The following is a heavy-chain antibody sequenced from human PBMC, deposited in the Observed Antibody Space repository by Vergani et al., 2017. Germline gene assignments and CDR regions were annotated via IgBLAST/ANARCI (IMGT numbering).Heavy chain of an antibody. CDR2: ISSSSSYI. D-gene: IGHD2-15*01. CDR1: GFTFSSYS. CDR3: AGDHHLGYCSGGSCYHQGYYYFDY. Sequence: EVQLVESGGGLVKPGGSLRLSCAASGFTFSSYSMNWVRQAPGKGLEWVSSISSSSSYIYYADSVKGRFTISRDNAKNSLYLQMNSLRAEDTSVYYCAGDHHLGYCSGGSCYHQGYYYFDYWGQGTLVTVSS. J-gene: IGHJ4*02. V-gene: IGHV3-21*01.